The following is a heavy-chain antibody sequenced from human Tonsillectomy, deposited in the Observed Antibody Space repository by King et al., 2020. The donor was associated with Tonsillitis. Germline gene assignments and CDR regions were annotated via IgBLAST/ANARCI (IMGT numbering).Heavy chain of an antibody. Sequence: QLVQSGAEVKKPGSSVKVSCKASGGTFSNYAISWVRQAPGQGLEWMGGIIPIFGIANYAQKFQGRVTITADESTSTAYMELSSLRSEDTAVYYCVSPDYYDSSGYYYAFDYGGQGTLVTVSS. V-gene: IGHV1-69*12. CDR1: GGTFSNYA. CDR2: IIPIFGIA. CDR3: VSPDYYDSSGYYYAFDY. D-gene: IGHD3-22*01. J-gene: IGHJ4*02.